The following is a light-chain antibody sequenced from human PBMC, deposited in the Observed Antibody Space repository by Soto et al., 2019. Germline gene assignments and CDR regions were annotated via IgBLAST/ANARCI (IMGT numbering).Light chain of an antibody. V-gene: IGKV1D-16*01. CDR1: QTINNW. Sequence: DVQMTQSPSSLSASVGDRVSITCRVSQTINNWLAWYQQKPGKAPKSLIYATSTLQSGVPSRFSGSGSGTAFTLTISSLQPEDFATYYCQQYNNFPPTFGGGTRVEIK. CDR2: ATS. J-gene: IGKJ4*01. CDR3: QQYNNFPPT.